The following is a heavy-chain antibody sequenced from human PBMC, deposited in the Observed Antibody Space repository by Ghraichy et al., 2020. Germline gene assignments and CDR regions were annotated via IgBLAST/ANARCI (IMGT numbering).Heavy chain of an antibody. CDR2: ISSSSSYI. CDR1: GFTFSSYS. D-gene: IGHD5-18*01. J-gene: IGHJ3*02. CDR3: ARVGGYSYGYAFDI. V-gene: IGHV3-21*01. Sequence: LSLTCAASGFTFSSYSMNWVRQAPGKGLEWVSSISSSSSYIYYADSVKGRFTISRDNAKNSLYLQMNSLRAEDTAVYYCARVGGYSYGYAFDIWGQGTMVTVSS.